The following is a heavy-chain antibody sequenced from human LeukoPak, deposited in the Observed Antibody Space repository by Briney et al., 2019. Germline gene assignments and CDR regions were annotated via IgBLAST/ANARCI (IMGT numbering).Heavy chain of an antibody. CDR3: AKDRDDYGDADY. CDR2: ISYDGSNK. Sequence: TGGSLRLSCAASGFTFSSYAMHWVRQAPGKGLEWVAVISYDGSNKYYADSVKGRFTISRDNSKNTVHLQMNSLRAEDTAVYYCAKDRDDYGDADYWGQGTLVAVSS. J-gene: IGHJ4*02. D-gene: IGHD4-17*01. CDR1: GFTFSSYA. V-gene: IGHV3-30-3*01.